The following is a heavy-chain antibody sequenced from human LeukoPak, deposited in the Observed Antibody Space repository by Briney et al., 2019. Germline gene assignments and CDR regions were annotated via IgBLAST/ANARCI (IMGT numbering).Heavy chain of an antibody. CDR3: ARGYGSGSYYNDDY. V-gene: IGHV4-59*01. CDR2: IYYSGST. D-gene: IGHD3-10*01. CDR1: GGSISSYY. J-gene: IGHJ4*02. Sequence: SETLSLTCTVSGGSISSYYWSWIRQPPGKGLEWIGYIYYSGSTNYNPSLKSRVTISVDTSKNQFSLKLSSVTAADTAVYYCARGYGSGSYYNDDYWGQGTLVTVSS.